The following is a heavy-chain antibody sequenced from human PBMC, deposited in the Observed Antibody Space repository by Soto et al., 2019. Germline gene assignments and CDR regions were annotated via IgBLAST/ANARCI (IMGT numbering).Heavy chain of an antibody. D-gene: IGHD3-3*01. Sequence: QVQLVQSGAEVKKPGASVKVSCKASGYTFTSYDINWVRQATGQGLEWMGWMNPNSGNTGYAQKFQGRVTMTRNTYISTAYMELSSLRSEDTAVDYCARMTHITIFGVAHKTQGGTWGQGTLVTVSS. V-gene: IGHV1-8*01. CDR1: GYTFTSYD. J-gene: IGHJ4*02. CDR2: MNPNSGNT. CDR3: ARMTHITIFGVAHKTQGGT.